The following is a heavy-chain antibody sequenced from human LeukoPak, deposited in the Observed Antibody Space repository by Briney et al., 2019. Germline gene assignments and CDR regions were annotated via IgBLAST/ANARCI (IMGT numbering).Heavy chain of an antibody. Sequence: SETLSLTCTVSGGSISSYYWSWIRQPPGKGLEWIGYIYHSGSTYYNPSLKSRVTISVDRSKNQFSLKLSSVTAADTAVYYCARDSRWSGYPFDYWGQGTLVTVSS. V-gene: IGHV4-59*12. CDR3: ARDSRWSGYPFDY. CDR2: IYHSGST. D-gene: IGHD3-3*01. CDR1: GGSISSYY. J-gene: IGHJ4*02.